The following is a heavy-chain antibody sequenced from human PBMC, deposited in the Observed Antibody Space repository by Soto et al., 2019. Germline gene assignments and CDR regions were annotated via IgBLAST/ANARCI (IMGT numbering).Heavy chain of an antibody. V-gene: IGHV4-31*03. CDR1: GGSISSGGYY. J-gene: IGHJ5*02. Sequence: SETLSLTCTVSGGSISSGGYYWSWIRQHPGKGLEWIGYIYNSGSTYYNPSLNSRVTISVDTSKNRFSLKLSSVTAADTAVYYCARAANWFDPCGQGTLVTVSS. CDR3: ARAANWFDP. CDR2: IYNSGST.